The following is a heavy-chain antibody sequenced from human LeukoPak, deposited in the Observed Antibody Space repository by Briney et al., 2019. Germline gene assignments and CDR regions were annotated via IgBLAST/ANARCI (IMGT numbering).Heavy chain of an antibody. Sequence: GASVTLSFTASGYTFTSYYIHWMRHPQAQGHERVGWINPNSGGSHYTRRFQGRVTITSDTAINTDYLELTSLTSDDTAVYYCARGPRYGESGYDLGPYWGQGSLVTVSS. J-gene: IGHJ4*02. CDR2: INPNSGGS. V-gene: IGHV1-2*02. D-gene: IGHD5-12*01. CDR1: GYTFTSYY. CDR3: ARGPRYGESGYDLGPY.